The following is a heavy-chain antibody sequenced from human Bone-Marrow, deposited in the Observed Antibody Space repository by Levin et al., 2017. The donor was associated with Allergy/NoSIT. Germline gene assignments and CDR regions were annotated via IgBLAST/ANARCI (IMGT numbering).Heavy chain of an antibody. Sequence: GGSLRLSCAASSLNFSDAWMNWVRQAPGGGLEWVGRIKTKADGGTTDYAAPVKGRFTISRDDSRDTLFLQMNSLKTEDTAVYYCTTAGGLITFGGGTVTSDLWGRGTLVTVSS. CDR2: IKTKADGGTT. V-gene: IGHV3-15*07. CDR1: SLNFSDAW. J-gene: IGHJ2*01. CDR3: TTAGGLITFGGGTVTSDL. D-gene: IGHD3-16*02.